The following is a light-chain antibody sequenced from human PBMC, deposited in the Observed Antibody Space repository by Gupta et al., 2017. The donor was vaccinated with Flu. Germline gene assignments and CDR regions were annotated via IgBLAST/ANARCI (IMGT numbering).Light chain of an antibody. J-gene: IGKJ1*01. CDR3: QQSDSIPWT. Sequence: DIQMTQSPSSLSASVGDRVTITCRASQSINSYLNWYQQKPGKVPKVLIYAASGLQSGVPPRFSGSGSGTAFTFTISSLQPEEFATYYCQQSDSIPWTFGQGTKVEIK. V-gene: IGKV1-39*01. CDR2: AAS. CDR1: QSINSY.